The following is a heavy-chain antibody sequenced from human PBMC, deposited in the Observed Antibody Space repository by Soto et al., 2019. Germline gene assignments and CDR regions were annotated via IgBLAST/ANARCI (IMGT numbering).Heavy chain of an antibody. D-gene: IGHD2-21*02. CDR1: GDSISSYY. CDR2: MYNTGST. CDR3: ARDLWGYCGTDCYPLDV. V-gene: IGHV4-59*01. Sequence: SETLSLTCTVSGDSISSYYWSWIRQPPGKGLEWIGYMYNTGSTVYNPSFKSRVTTSVDTSKNQFSLKLNSVTAADTAVYYCARDLWGYCGTDCYPLDVWGQGTTVTVSS. J-gene: IGHJ6*02.